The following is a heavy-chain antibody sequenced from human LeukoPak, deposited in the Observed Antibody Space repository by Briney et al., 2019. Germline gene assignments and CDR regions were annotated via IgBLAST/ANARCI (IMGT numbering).Heavy chain of an antibody. V-gene: IGHV3-30*18. Sequence: TGGSLRLSCAASGFTFSSYSMNWVRQAPGKGLEWVAVVSYDGSYKYYADSVKGRFTISRDNSKNTLYLQMNSLRAEDTALYYCAKDITRNYDGWFDPWGQGTLVTVSS. J-gene: IGHJ5*02. D-gene: IGHD3-16*01. CDR3: AKDITRNYDGWFDP. CDR1: GFTFSSYS. CDR2: VSYDGSYK.